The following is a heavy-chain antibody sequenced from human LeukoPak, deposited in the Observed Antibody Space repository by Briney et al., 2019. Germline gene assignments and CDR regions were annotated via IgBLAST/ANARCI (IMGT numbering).Heavy chain of an antibody. CDR2: IYSGGST. Sequence: GGSLRLSCAASGFTFSGSAMHWVRQASGKGLEWVSVIYSGGSTYYADSVKGRFTISRDNSKNTLYLQMNSLRAEDTAVYYCARERARRGSSSWYYFDYWGQGTLVTVSS. J-gene: IGHJ4*02. CDR3: ARERARRGSSSWYYFDY. V-gene: IGHV3-53*01. CDR1: GFTFSGSA. D-gene: IGHD6-13*01.